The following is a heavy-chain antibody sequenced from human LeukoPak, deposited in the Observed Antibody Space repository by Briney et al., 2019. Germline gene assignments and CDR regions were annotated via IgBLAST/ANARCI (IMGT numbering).Heavy chain of an antibody. V-gene: IGHV4-39*01. Sequence: PSETLSLTCTVSGGSISSGGYYWSWIHQHPGKGLEWIGYIYYSGSTYYNPSLKSRVTISIDTSKNQFSLNLNSVTAADTALYSCARHYLGGNYPDYFNHWGQGTLVTVSS. J-gene: IGHJ4*02. D-gene: IGHD1-26*01. CDR1: GGSISSGGYY. CDR2: IYYSGST. CDR3: ARHYLGGNYPDYFNH.